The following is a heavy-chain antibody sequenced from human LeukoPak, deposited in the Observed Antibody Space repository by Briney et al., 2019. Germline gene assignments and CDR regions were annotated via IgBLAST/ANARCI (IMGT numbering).Heavy chain of an antibody. J-gene: IGHJ4*02. V-gene: IGHV3-21*01. Sequence: PGGSLRLSCAASGFTFSVYNMNWVRQAPGKGLEWVASISSSGHYIYYADSVKGRFTISRDNAKNSLYLQMNSLRAEDTAVYYCARGEGTYYDFWSGYTTNFDYWGQGTLVTVSS. CDR1: GFTFSVYN. CDR3: ARGEGTYYDFWSGYTTNFDY. D-gene: IGHD3-3*01. CDR2: ISSSGHYI.